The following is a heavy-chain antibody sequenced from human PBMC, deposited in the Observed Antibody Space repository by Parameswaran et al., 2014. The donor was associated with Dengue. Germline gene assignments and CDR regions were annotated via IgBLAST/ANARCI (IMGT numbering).Heavy chain of an antibody. CDR2: ISYDGSNK. J-gene: IGHJ6*02. CDR3: ARDRSSSWYGEDYYYYGMDV. V-gene: IGHV3-30*04. Sequence: VRQMPGKGLEWVAVISYDGSNKYYADSVKGRFTISRDNSKNTLYLQMNSLRAEDTAVYYCARDRSSSWYGEDYYYYGMDVWGQGTTVTVSS. D-gene: IGHD6-13*01.